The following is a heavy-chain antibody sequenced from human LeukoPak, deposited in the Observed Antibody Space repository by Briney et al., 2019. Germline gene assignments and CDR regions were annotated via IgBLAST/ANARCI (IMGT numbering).Heavy chain of an antibody. D-gene: IGHD3-16*01. CDR3: AMIKDYYSDY. Sequence: ASVKVSCKASGYTFTSYGISWVRQAPGQGLEWMGRINPNSGGTNYAQKFQGRVTMTRDTSITTAYMELSRLRSDDTAVYYCAMIKDYYSDYWGQGTLVTVSS. J-gene: IGHJ4*02. V-gene: IGHV1-2*06. CDR2: INPNSGGT. CDR1: GYTFTSYG.